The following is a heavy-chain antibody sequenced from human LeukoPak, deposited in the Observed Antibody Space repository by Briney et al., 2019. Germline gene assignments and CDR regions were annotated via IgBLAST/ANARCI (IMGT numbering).Heavy chain of an antibody. CDR1: GFTVISNY. D-gene: IGHD3-3*02. Sequence: GGSLRLSCEASGFTVISNYMSWVRQAPGRGLEWVSVIYSGGNTYYADSVEGRFTISRDNSKNTLYLQMKSLRAEDTAVYYCARDLHPRLAGFFDYWGQGTLVTVSS. J-gene: IGHJ4*02. CDR2: IYSGGNT. V-gene: IGHV3-53*01. CDR3: ARDLHPRLAGFFDY.